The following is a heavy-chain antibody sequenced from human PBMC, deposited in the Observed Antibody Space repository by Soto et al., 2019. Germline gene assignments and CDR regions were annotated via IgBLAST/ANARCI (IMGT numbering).Heavy chain of an antibody. CDR3: ARDVIPYCGSVCYPGYCHH. D-gene: IGHD2-21*02. V-gene: IGHV1-18*04. CDR2: ISAYNGNT. CDR1: GYTFPNYG. Sequence: QVQLVQSGVEVKKTGASVKVSCKASGYTFPNYGINWVRQAPGRGLEWMGWISAYNGNTDYAQKHQGRGTMTTATSTTTAYMEVTNLRSDDTAVYYWARDVIPYCGSVCYPGYCHHWGQGTLFIVSS. J-gene: IGHJ1*01.